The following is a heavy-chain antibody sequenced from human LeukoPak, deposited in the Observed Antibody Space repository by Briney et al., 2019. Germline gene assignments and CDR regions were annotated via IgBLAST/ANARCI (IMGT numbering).Heavy chain of an antibody. J-gene: IGHJ6*03. CDR2: ISYDGSNK. V-gene: IGHV3-30*04. CDR3: AREGWVSETYYYYYMDV. CDR1: GFTFSSYA. D-gene: IGHD3-16*01. Sequence: GGSLRLSCAASGFTFSSYAMHWVRQAPGKGLEWVAVISYDGSNKYYADSVKGRFTISRDNSKNTLYLQMNSLRAEDTAVYYCAREGWVSETYYYYYMDVWGKGTTVTVSS.